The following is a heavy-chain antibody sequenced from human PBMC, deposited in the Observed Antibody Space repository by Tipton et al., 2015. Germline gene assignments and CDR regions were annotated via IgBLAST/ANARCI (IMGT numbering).Heavy chain of an antibody. CDR3: ARSDDYCSGGSCHNWFDP. CDR1: GGSLSSYY. D-gene: IGHD2-15*01. J-gene: IGHJ5*02. Sequence: LRLSCAVYGGSLSSYYWSWIRQPAGKGLEWIGRIYISGITNYNPSLWTRVTMSVDTSKNQISLNLSSVTAADTAVYYCARSDDYCSGGSCHNWFDPWGQGTLVTVSS. V-gene: IGHV4-59*10. CDR2: IYISGIT.